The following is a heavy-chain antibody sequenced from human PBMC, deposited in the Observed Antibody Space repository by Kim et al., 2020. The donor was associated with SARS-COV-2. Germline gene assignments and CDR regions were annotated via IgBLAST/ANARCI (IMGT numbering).Heavy chain of an antibody. CDR1: GYTFTSYY. CDR2: INPSGGST. D-gene: IGHD4-17*01. V-gene: IGHV1-46*01. J-gene: IGHJ4*02. Sequence: ASVKVSCKASGYTFTSYYMHWVRQAPVQGLEWMGIINPSGGSTSYAQKCQGRVTMTRDTSTSTVYMELSSLRSEDTAVYYCARAIYGDYEAHYFDYWGQGSLVTVSS. CDR3: ARAIYGDYEAHYFDY.